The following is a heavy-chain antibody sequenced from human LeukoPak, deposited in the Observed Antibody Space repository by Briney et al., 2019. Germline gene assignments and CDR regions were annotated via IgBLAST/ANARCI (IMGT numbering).Heavy chain of an antibody. V-gene: IGHV1-69*06. D-gene: IGHD3-9*01. CDR3: AREVLRYFDWSTPGYFDY. J-gene: IGHJ4*02. Sequence: GASVKVSCKASGGTFSSYAISWVRQAPGQGLEWMGGIIPIFGTANYAQKFQGRVTITADKSTGTAYMELSSLRSEDTAVYYCAREVLRYFDWSTPGYFDYWGQGTLVTVSS. CDR2: IIPIFGTA. CDR1: GGTFSSYA.